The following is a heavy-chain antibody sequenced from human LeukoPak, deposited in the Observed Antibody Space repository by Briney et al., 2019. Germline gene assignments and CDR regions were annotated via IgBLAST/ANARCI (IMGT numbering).Heavy chain of an antibody. V-gene: IGHV3-23*01. CDR3: AKGLGTMVYYAMDV. CDR1: GFTFSNYA. Sequence: SGGSLRLSCAASGFTFSNYAMSWVRQAPGKGLEWVSGLSASGGSTYYADSVKGRFTISRDNSKNTLYLQMNSLRAEDTAVYYGAKGLGTMVYYAMDVWGQGTTVTVSS. D-gene: IGHD3-10*01. J-gene: IGHJ6*02. CDR2: LSASGGST.